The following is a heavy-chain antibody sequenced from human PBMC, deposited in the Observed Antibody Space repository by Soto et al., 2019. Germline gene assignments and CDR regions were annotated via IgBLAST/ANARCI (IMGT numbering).Heavy chain of an antibody. D-gene: IGHD2-15*01. V-gene: IGHV3-33*01. CDR3: ARGQLPAATTYFDF. CDR2: IWVDGSNK. J-gene: IGHJ4*02. CDR1: GFTFSSYA. Sequence: SLRLSCAASGFTFSSYAIHWVRQAPGKGLEWVAIIWVDGSNKYYADSVKGRFSISRDNSKNTLFLQMDSLRAEDTAVYYCARGQLPAATTYFDFWGQGTLVTVSS.